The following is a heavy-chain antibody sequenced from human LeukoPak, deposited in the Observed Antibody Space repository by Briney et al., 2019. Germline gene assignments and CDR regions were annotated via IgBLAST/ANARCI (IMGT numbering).Heavy chain of an antibody. CDR3: AREDSYGSEGFDL. CDR1: GFTFSSYE. Sequence: GGSLRLSCAASGFTFSSYEMNWVRRAPGKGLEWVSYISISDSTIYYADSVKGRFTVSRDNAKNSLYLQMSSLRAEDTAVYYCAREDSYGSEGFDLWGQGTLVTVSS. CDR2: ISISDSTI. V-gene: IGHV3-48*03. J-gene: IGHJ4*02. D-gene: IGHD5-18*01.